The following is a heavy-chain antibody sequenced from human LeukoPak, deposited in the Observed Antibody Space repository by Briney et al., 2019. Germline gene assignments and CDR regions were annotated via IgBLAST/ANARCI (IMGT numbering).Heavy chain of an antibody. CDR1: GGSISSYY. D-gene: IGHD3-16*02. J-gene: IGHJ4*02. Sequence: SETLSLTCTVSGGSISSYYWSWIRQPPGEGLEWIGYIYYSGSTNYNPSLKSRVTISVDTSKNQFSLKLSSVTAADTAVYYCARLSGIMITFGGVIVKGPIDYWGQGTLVTVSS. CDR3: ARLSGIMITFGGVIVKGPIDY. CDR2: IYYSGST. V-gene: IGHV4-59*08.